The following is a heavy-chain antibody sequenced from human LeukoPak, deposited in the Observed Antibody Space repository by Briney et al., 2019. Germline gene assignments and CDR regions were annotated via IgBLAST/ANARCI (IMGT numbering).Heavy chain of an antibody. CDR3: AKVTIAVAGRGCAFDI. V-gene: IGHV3-23*01. CDR2: ISGSGGST. Sequence: PGGSLRLSCAASGFTFSSYAMSWVRQAPGKGLEWVSAISGSGGSTYYADSVKGRFTISRDNSKNTLYLQMNSLTAEDTAVYYCAKVTIAVAGRGCAFDIWGEGTMVTVSS. J-gene: IGHJ3*02. D-gene: IGHD6-19*01. CDR1: GFTFSSYA.